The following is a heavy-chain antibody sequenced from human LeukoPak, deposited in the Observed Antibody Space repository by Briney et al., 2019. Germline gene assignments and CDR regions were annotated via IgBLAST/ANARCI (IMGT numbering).Heavy chain of an antibody. CDR3: AREVRRGGVVTYYYYYYYMDV. Sequence: SETLSLTCTVSGDSLSSSTYYWGWIRQPPGKGLEWIGNIFYSGSTYYDPSLRSRVTISVDTSKNQFSLKLSSVTAADTAVYYCAREVRRGGVVTYYYYYYYMDVWGKGTTVTVSS. J-gene: IGHJ6*03. D-gene: IGHD3-3*01. CDR1: GDSLSSSTYY. CDR2: IFYSGST. V-gene: IGHV4-39*07.